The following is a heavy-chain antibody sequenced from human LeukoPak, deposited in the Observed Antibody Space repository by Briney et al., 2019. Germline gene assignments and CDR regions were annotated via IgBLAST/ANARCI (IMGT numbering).Heavy chain of an antibody. CDR2: IYPGDSDT. CDR3: ARVQAGVIAEYYFDY. Sequence: GESLKISCTGSGYSFTSYWIGWVRQMPGKGLEWMGIIYPGDSDTRYSPSFQGQVTISADKSISTAYLQWSSLKASDTAMYYCARVQAGVIAEYYFDYWGQGTLVTASS. J-gene: IGHJ4*02. D-gene: IGHD3-10*01. CDR1: GYSFTSYW. V-gene: IGHV5-51*01.